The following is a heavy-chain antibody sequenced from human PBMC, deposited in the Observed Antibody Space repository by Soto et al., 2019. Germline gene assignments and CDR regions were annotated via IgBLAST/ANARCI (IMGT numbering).Heavy chain of an antibody. CDR2: IYYSGST. D-gene: IGHD3-22*01. V-gene: IGHV4-30-4*01. J-gene: IGHJ3*02. CDR3: ARETSYYDSRPRAFDI. CDR1: GGSISSGDYY. Sequence: QVQLQESGPGLLKPSQTLSLTCTVSGGSISSGDYYWSWIRQPPGKGLEWIGYIYYSGSTYYNPSIKSRVTISVDTSKNQFSLKLSSVTAADTAVYYCARETSYYDSRPRAFDIWGQGTMVTVSS.